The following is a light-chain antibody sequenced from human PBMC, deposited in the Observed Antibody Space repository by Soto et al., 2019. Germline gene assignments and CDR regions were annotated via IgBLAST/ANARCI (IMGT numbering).Light chain of an antibody. J-gene: IGLJ1*01. CDR3: SSYTSSSIYV. CDR2: DVS. V-gene: IGLV2-18*02. Sequence: QSALTQPPSVSGSPGQSVTISCTGTSSDVGSYNRVSWYQQPPGAAPQLLIHDVSYRPSGVPDRFSGSKSGNTASLTISGLQAEDEADYYCSSYTSSSIYVFGTGTKLTVL. CDR1: SSDVGSYNR.